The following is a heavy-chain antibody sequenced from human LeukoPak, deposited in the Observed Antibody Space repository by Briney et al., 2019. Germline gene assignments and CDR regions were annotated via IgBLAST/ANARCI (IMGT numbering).Heavy chain of an antibody. V-gene: IGHV3-48*03. CDR2: ISGSGSNI. CDR3: ARGLRNTILGGDYY. Sequence: PGGSLRLSCAASGFTFSSYDMKWVRQAPGKGLEWVSHISGSGSNICYADSVKGRFTISRDNAKNPLYLQMNSLRAEDTAVYYCARGLRNTILGGDYYWGQGTLVTVYS. D-gene: IGHD3-3*01. CDR1: GFTFSSYD. J-gene: IGHJ4*02.